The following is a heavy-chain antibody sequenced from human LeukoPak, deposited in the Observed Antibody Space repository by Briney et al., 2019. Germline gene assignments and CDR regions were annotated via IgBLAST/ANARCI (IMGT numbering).Heavy chain of an antibody. Sequence: GGSLRLSCAASGFSFSTYAMHWVRQAPGKGQEWVAVVSHDTRTKYYTDSLKGRFTISRDNSKNTLYLQMNGLRTDDTAVYYCARAIVGTENFDYWGQGTLVAVSS. J-gene: IGHJ4*02. D-gene: IGHD5-12*01. V-gene: IGHV3-30*10. CDR2: VSHDTRTK. CDR1: GFSFSTYA. CDR3: ARAIVGTENFDY.